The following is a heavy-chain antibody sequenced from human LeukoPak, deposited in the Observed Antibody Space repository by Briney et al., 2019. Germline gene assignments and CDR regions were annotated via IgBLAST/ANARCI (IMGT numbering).Heavy chain of an antibody. CDR1: GGSISSGSYY. D-gene: IGHD3-10*01. V-gene: IGHV4-61*02. Sequence: PSETLSLTCTVSGGSISSGSYYWSWIRQPAGKGLEWIGRIYTSGSTNYNPSLKSRVTISVDTSKNQFSLKLSSVTAADTAVYYCARDSYYYGSGSRNWFDPWGQGTLVTVSS. J-gene: IGHJ5*02. CDR2: IYTSGST. CDR3: ARDSYYYGSGSRNWFDP.